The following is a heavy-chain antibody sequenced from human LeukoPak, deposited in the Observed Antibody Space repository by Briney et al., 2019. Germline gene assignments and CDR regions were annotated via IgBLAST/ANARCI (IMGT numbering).Heavy chain of an antibody. Sequence: SGTLSLTCAVSGGSISSSNWWSWVRQPPGKGLEWIGYIYYSGSTNYNPSLKSRVTISVDTSKNQFSLKLSSVIAAATAVYYCARTTEGYCSSASCFGFSYSYYMDVWGKGTTVTISS. CDR1: GGSISSSNW. V-gene: IGHV4-4*02. J-gene: IGHJ6*03. D-gene: IGHD2-2*01. CDR2: IYYSGST. CDR3: ARTTEGYCSSASCFGFSYSYYMDV.